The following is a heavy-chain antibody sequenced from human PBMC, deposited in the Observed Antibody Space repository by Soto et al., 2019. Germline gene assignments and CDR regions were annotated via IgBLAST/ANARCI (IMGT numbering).Heavy chain of an antibody. J-gene: IGHJ6*02. CDR1: GYTFINYY. Sequence: ASVKVSCKSSGYTFINYYVHWVRQAPGQGLEWMGMINPSGGRTTYPQKFQGRVTMTRDTSTSTVYVELSSLRSDDTAVFYCAREKAATSLLTHYYYAMDVWGQGTTVTVSS. V-gene: IGHV1-46*01. D-gene: IGHD2-15*01. CDR3: AREKAATSLLTHYYYAMDV. CDR2: INPSGGRT.